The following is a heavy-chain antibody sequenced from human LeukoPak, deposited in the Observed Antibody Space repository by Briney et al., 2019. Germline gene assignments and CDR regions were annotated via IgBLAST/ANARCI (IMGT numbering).Heavy chain of an antibody. Sequence: SETLSLTCTVSGGSISSSSYYWGWIRPPPGKGLEWIGSIYYSGSTYYNPSLKSRVTISVDTSKNQFSLKLSSVTAADTAVYYCSNWNQGGYYFDYWGQGTLVTGSS. CDR1: GGSISSSSYY. J-gene: IGHJ4*02. D-gene: IGHD1-20*01. CDR3: SNWNQGGYYFDY. V-gene: IGHV4-39*01. CDR2: IYYSGST.